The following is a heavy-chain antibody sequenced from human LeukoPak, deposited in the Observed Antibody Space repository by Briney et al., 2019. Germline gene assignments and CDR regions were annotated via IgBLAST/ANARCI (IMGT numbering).Heavy chain of an antibody. Sequence: QPGGSLRLSCAASGFTFSSYGMHWVRQAPGKGLEWVAVISYDGSNKYYADSVKGRFTISRDNSKNTLYLQMSSLRTEDTATYYCAREHINTAGRSGYYLPEYFQNWGQGTLVTVSS. D-gene: IGHD3-22*01. J-gene: IGHJ1*01. CDR2: ISYDGSNK. CDR3: AREHINTAGRSGYYLPEYFQN. CDR1: GFTFSSYG. V-gene: IGHV3-30*03.